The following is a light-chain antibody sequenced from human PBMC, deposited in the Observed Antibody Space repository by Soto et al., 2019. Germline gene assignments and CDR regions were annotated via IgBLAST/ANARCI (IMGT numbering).Light chain of an antibody. CDR1: SSDVGGYNY. CDR2: DVS. Sequence: QSALTQPASVSGSPGQSITISCTGTSSDVGGYNYVSRYQQHPGKAPKLMIYDVSTRPAGVSKRFSGTKPGNTASLTISGLQAEDENDYYCSSYTSSSTPAGFGGGTKLTVL. CDR3: SSYTSSSTPAG. V-gene: IGLV2-14*01. J-gene: IGLJ2*01.